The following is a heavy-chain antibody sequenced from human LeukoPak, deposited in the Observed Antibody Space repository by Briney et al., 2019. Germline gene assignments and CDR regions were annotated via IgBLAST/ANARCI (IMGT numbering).Heavy chain of an antibody. D-gene: IGHD6-19*01. J-gene: IGHJ4*02. Sequence: SETLSLTCTVSGDSFSSCYWSWIRQPPGKGLEWIAYVYSSGSTNYNPSLKSRVTISIDTSKNQFSLKLSSVTAADTAVYYCARGAFASGCYYFDFWGQGALVTVSS. CDR3: ARGAFASGCYYFDF. CDR2: VYSSGST. CDR1: GDSFSSCY. V-gene: IGHV4-59*01.